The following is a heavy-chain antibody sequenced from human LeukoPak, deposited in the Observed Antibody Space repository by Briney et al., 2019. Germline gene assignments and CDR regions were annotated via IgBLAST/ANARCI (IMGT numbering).Heavy chain of an antibody. V-gene: IGHV1-69*13. Sequence: GASVKASCKASGGTFGSYAISWVGQPPGQGLEWMGGTIPIFGTANYAQKFQGRVTITADESTSTAYMELSSLRSEDTAVYYCAVVPAAISPFDYWGQGTLVTVSS. CDR1: GGTFGSYA. J-gene: IGHJ4*02. D-gene: IGHD2-2*01. CDR2: TIPIFGTA. CDR3: AVVPAAISPFDY.